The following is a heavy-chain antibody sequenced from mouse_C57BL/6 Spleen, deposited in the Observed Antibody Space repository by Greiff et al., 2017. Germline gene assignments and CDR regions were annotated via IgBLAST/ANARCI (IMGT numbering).Heavy chain of an antibody. CDR1: GYTFTSYW. CDR3: ARVYYYGSSPGWYFDV. D-gene: IGHD1-1*01. V-gene: IGHV1-52*01. J-gene: IGHJ1*03. CDR2: IDPSDSET. Sequence: QVQLQQPGAELVRPGSSVKLSCKASGYTFTSYWMHWVKQRPIQGLEWIGNIDPSDSETHYNQKFKDKATLTVDKSSSTAYMQLSSLTSEDSAVYYCARVYYYGSSPGWYFDVWGTGTTVTVSS.